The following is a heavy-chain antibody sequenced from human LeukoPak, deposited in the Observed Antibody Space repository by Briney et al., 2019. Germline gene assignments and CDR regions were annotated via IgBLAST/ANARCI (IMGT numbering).Heavy chain of an antibody. CDR2: ISSRGSII. D-gene: IGHD4-17*01. J-gene: IGHJ4*02. CDR3: AKAFMTTVTTNY. CDR1: GFSFSDYY. Sequence: RGSLRLSCAASGFSFSDYYMSWVRQAPGKGLEWVSYISSRGSIIYYADSMKGRFTISRDNAKNTLYLQMNSLRAEDTAVYYCAKAFMTTVTTNYWGQGTLVTVSS. V-gene: IGHV3-11*04.